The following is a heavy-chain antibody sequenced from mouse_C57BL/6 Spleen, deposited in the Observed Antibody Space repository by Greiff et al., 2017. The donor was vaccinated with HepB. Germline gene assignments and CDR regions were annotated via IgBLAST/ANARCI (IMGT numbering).Heavy chain of an antibody. CDR3: AREEVPDRGFAY. J-gene: IGHJ3*01. Sequence: EVMLVESGGGLVKPGGSLKLSCAASGFTFSSYAMSWVRQTPEKRLEWVATISDGGSYTYYTDNVKGRFTISRDNAKNNLYLQMSHLKSEDTAMYYCAREEVPDRGFAYWGQGTLVTVSA. CDR2: ISDGGSYT. CDR1: GFTFSSYA. V-gene: IGHV5-4*01. D-gene: IGHD2-14*01.